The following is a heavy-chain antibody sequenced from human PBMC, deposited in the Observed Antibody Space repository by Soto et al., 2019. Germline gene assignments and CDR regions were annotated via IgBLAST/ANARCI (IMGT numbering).Heavy chain of an antibody. Sequence: PSSPLSLTFAVSGGSFSGHSWTWIRQSPGKGLEWIGDINHSGRVNYSPSLKSRVTISLDTSKNQFSLTLSAVTAADTAMYYCSTRAYDTNGYYRFDPWGQGTLVTVSS. CDR1: GGSFSGHS. CDR2: INHSGRV. V-gene: IGHV4-34*01. J-gene: IGHJ5*01. CDR3: STRAYDTNGYYRFDP. D-gene: IGHD3-22*01.